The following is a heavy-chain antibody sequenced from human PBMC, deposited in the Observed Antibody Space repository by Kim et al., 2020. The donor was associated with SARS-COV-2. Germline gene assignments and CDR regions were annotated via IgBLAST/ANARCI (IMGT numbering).Heavy chain of an antibody. J-gene: IGHJ5*02. D-gene: IGHD2-15*01. V-gene: IGHV1-69*01. Sequence: QKFQGRVTITADESTSTAYMELSSLRSEDTAVYYCARGVVVAATGGWFDPWGQGTLVTVSS. CDR3: ARGVVVAATGGWFDP.